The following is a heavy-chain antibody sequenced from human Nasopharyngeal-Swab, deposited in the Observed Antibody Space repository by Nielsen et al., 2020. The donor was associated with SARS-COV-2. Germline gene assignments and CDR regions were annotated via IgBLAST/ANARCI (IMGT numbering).Heavy chain of an antibody. Sequence: VGSLRVSCAASGFTFSSYSMNWVRQAPGKGLEWVSSISSSSSYIYYADSVKGRFTISRDNAKNSLYLQMNSLRAEDTAVYYCARVEMATITTSYYYYYGMDVWGQGTTVTVSS. CDR2: ISSSSSYI. V-gene: IGHV3-21*01. J-gene: IGHJ6*02. CDR3: ARVEMATITTSYYYYYGMDV. D-gene: IGHD5-24*01. CDR1: GFTFSSYS.